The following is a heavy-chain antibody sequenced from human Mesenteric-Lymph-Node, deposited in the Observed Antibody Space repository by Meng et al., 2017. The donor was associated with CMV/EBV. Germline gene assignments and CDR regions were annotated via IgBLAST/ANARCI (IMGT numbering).Heavy chain of an antibody. CDR2: ISAYNGNT. CDR3: ARGSFLDFWSGYYVRGEDYYYGMDV. J-gene: IGHJ6*02. V-gene: IGHV1-18*01. D-gene: IGHD3-3*01. Sequence: ASVKVSCKASGYTFTSYGISWVRQAPGQGLEWMGWISAYNGNTNYAQKLQGRVTMTRNTSISTAYMELSSLRSEDTAVYYCARGSFLDFWSGYYVRGEDYYYGMDVWGQGTTVTVSS. CDR1: GYTFTSYG.